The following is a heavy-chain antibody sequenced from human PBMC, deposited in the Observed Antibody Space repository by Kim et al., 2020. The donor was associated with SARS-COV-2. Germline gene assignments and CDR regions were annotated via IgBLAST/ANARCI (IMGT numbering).Heavy chain of an antibody. CDR1: GFTFSSYA. Sequence: GGSLRLSCAASGFTFSSYAMHWVRQAPGKGLEWVAVISYDGSNKYYADSVKGRFTISRDNSKNTLYLQMNSLRAEDTAVYYCAREGNKGDGYNQPFDYWGQGTLVTVSS. V-gene: IGHV3-30*04. D-gene: IGHD5-12*01. J-gene: IGHJ4*02. CDR2: ISYDGSNK. CDR3: AREGNKGDGYNQPFDY.